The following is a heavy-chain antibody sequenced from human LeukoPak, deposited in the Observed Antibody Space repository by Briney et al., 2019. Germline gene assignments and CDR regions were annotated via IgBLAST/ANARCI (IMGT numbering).Heavy chain of an antibody. V-gene: IGHV1-18*01. J-gene: IGHJ3*02. Sequence: ASVKVSCKASGYTFTSYGISWVRQAPGQGLEWMGWISAYNGNTNYAQKLQGRVTMTTDTSTSTAYMELRSLRSDDTAVYYCARGLILKRAGEGAFDIWGQGTMVTVSS. CDR1: GYTFTSYG. CDR3: ARGLILKRAGEGAFDI. D-gene: IGHD3-9*01. CDR2: ISAYNGNT.